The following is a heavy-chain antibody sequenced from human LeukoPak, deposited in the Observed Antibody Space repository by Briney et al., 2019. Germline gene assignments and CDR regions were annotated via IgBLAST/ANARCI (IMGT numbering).Heavy chain of an antibody. J-gene: IGHJ6*02. Sequence: GGSLRLSCVASGFTFRNYWMHWVRQAPGKGLVWVSRIDEDGSSTNYADSVKGRFTVSRDNTKNTLFLQMNSLRAEDTAVYYCARGGSSSWGAYYYGMDVWGQGTTVTVSS. CDR3: ARGGSSSWGAYYYGMDV. CDR1: GFTFRNYW. V-gene: IGHV3-74*01. D-gene: IGHD6-13*01. CDR2: IDEDGSST.